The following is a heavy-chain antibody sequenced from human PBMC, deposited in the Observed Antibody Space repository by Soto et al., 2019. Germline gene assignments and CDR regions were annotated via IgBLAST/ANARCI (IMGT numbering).Heavy chain of an antibody. CDR3: AGGSGIAALPGELEDVKYDY. CDR1: GQSFSGHS. Sequence: QVQLQQWGAGLVKPSETLSLSCAVYGQSFSGHSWAWIRQPPGKGLEWIGEINESGSTYYNPSLKSRVTISTDTSKNQFSLKLSSVSAADTAAYFCAGGSGIAALPGELEDVKYDYWGQGTLVNVSS. J-gene: IGHJ4*02. CDR2: INESGST. V-gene: IGHV4-34*01. D-gene: IGHD1-1*01.